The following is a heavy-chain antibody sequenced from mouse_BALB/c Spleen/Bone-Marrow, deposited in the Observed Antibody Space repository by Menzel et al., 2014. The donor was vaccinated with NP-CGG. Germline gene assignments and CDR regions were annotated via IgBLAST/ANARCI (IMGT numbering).Heavy chain of an antibody. V-gene: IGHV1-20*02. CDR1: GYSFTGYF. CDR2: IDPYNGDT. J-gene: IGHJ3*01. D-gene: IGHD2-4*01. CDR3: ARIYDYDRGAWFAY. Sequence: VQLQQSGPELVKPGASVKISCKASGYSFTGYFMNWVMQSHGKSLERIGRIDPYNGDTFYNQKFKDKATLTIDKSSSTAHMELRSLASEDSAVYYCARIYDYDRGAWFAYWGQGTLVTVSA.